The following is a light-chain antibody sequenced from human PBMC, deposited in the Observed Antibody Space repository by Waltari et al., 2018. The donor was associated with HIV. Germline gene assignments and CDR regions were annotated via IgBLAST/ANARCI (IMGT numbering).Light chain of an antibody. J-gene: IGKJ4*01. CDR1: QNIGKT. Sequence: DIQMTQSPSSVSVAVGGAVPINCRASQNIGKTLAWYQLKSNRAPRLLIYEASRLDDGVPARFSGSGSKSNFSLDITNLQPEDYGIYVCQQAKMFPHTFAGGTRVE. CDR2: EAS. CDR3: QQAKMFPHT. V-gene: IGKV1-12*01.